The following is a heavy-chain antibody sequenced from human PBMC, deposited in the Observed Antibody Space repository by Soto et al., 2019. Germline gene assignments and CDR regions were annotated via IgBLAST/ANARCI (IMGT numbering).Heavy chain of an antibody. CDR3: TRGPRADSPGTGAH. Sequence: LILCCVASGFTLRLYWMQWLRQVPGQSPFCVSRISDDGTTTNYADSVRGRFTISRDNSKNTLYLQMNNLKPDDTAIYYCTRGPRADSPGTGAHWGQGTTVTVSS. CDR1: GFTLRLYW. D-gene: IGHD1-26*01. CDR2: ISDDGTTT. J-gene: IGHJ4*02. V-gene: IGHV3-74*01.